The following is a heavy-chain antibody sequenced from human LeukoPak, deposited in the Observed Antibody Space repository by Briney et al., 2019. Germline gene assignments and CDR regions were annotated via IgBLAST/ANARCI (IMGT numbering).Heavy chain of an antibody. V-gene: IGHV1-2*02. D-gene: IGHD3-22*01. CDR2: INPNSGGT. CDR3: ARDPNPTMIVVNYAFDI. J-gene: IGHJ3*02. Sequence: ASVKVSCKAPGYTFTGYYMHWVRQAPGQGLEWMGWINPNSGGTNYAQKFQGRVTMTRDTSISTAYMELSRLRSDDTAVYYCARDPNPTMIVVNYAFDIWGQGTMVTVSS. CDR1: GYTFTGYY.